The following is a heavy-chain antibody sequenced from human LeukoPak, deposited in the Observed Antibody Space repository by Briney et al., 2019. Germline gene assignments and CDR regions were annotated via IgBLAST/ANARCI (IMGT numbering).Heavy chain of an antibody. D-gene: IGHD2-8*02. CDR3: ARVAVVSTYNWFDP. V-gene: IGHV1-18*01. Sequence: GASVKVSRKASGYTFTSYGISWVRQAPGQGLEGMGWISAYNGNTNYAQKLQGRVTMTTDTSTSTAYMELRRLRSDDTAVYYCARVAVVSTYNWFDPWGQGTLVTVSS. CDR1: GYTFTSYG. CDR2: ISAYNGNT. J-gene: IGHJ5*02.